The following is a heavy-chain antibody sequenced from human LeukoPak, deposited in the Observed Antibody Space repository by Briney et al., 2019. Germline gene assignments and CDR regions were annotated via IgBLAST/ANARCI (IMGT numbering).Heavy chain of an antibody. CDR3: AKNYGSGSYYLDY. CDR1: GFTFSNSW. CDR2: IKQDGSEK. J-gene: IGHJ4*02. D-gene: IGHD3-10*01. Sequence: GGSLRLSCAASGFTFSNSWMSWIRQAPGQGLEWVANIKQDGSEKYHMDSVKGRFTISRDNARNSLYLQMNSLRAEDTGVYYCAKNYGSGSYYLDYWGQGTLVTVSS. V-gene: IGHV3-7*05.